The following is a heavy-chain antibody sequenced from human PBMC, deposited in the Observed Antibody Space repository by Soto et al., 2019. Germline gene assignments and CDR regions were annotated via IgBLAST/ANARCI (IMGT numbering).Heavy chain of an antibody. CDR3: AREDVDTAMTIFDY. D-gene: IGHD5-18*01. CDR1: GGTFSSYA. CDR2: IIPIFGTA. V-gene: IGHV1-69*13. J-gene: IGHJ4*02. Sequence: SVKVSCKASGGTFSSYAISWVRQAPGQGLEWMGGIIPIFGTANYAQKFQGRVTITADESTSTAYMELSSLRSEDTAVYYCAREDVDTAMTIFDYWGQGTLVTVSS.